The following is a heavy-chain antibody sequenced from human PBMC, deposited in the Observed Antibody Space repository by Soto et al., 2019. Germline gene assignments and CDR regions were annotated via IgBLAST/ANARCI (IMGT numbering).Heavy chain of an antibody. V-gene: IGHV4-59*01. Sequence: SETLSLTCTVSGGSISSYYWSWIRQPPGKGLEWIGYIYYSGSTNYNPSLKSRVTISVDTSKNQFSLKLSSVTAADTAVYYCARVPGAYDILTGLYCYYGMDVWGQGTTVTVS. CDR2: IYYSGST. J-gene: IGHJ6*02. CDR3: ARVPGAYDILTGLYCYYGMDV. CDR1: GGSISSYY. D-gene: IGHD3-9*01.